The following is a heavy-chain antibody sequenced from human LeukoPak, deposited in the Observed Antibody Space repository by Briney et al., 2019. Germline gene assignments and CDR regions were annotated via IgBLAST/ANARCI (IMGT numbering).Heavy chain of an antibody. Sequence: GGSLRLSCATSGFTFSSYAFHWVRQAPGKGLEWVATMSFDVNNKYYADSVRGRFTISRDNSKNTLYLQMNSLRAEDTAVYYCARSRSGYGSFGYWGQGTLVTVSS. V-gene: IGHV3-30*04. CDR2: MSFDVNNK. J-gene: IGHJ4*02. CDR1: GFTFSSYA. CDR3: ARSRSGYGSFGY. D-gene: IGHD5-12*01.